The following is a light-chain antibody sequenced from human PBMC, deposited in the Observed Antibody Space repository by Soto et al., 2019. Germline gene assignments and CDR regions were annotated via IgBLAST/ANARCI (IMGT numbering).Light chain of an antibody. CDR1: QTIGDN. V-gene: IGKV1-39*01. J-gene: IGKJ4*01. CDR3: QQSNSSPPT. CDR2: AAS. Sequence: DIQMTQSPSSLSASVGDRITITCRASQTIGDNLNWYQHKPGQAPNLLIYAASTLQAGVPSRFRGSGSGTDFTLTISSLQPEDFATYFCQQSNSSPPTFGGGTKVDIK.